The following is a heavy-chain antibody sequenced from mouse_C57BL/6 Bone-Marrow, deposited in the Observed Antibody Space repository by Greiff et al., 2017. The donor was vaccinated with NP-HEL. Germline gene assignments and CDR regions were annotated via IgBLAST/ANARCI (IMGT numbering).Heavy chain of an antibody. CDR3: DRNRGREITTHFYAMDY. J-gene: IGHJ4*01. CDR2: IWSGGST. D-gene: IGHD2-4*01. CDR1: GFSLTSYG. V-gene: IGHV2-2*01. Sequence: VQLQQSGPGLVQPSQSLSITCTVSGFSLTSYGVHWVRQSPGKGLEWLGVIWSGGSTDYNAAFISRLSIRKDNSKRQVFFKMNNLQADDTAIYYCDRNRGREITTHFYAMDYWGQGTSVTVSS.